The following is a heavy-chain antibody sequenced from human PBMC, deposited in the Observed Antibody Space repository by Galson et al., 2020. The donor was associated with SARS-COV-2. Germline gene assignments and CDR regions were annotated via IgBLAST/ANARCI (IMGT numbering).Heavy chain of an antibody. D-gene: IGHD1-26*01. CDR1: GGSISSSIYF. CDR2: TYDSGST. V-gene: IGHV4-39*01. CDR3: AGHGRVELLFPFVF. Sequence: SETLSLTCTVSGGSISSSIYFWGWIRQPPGKALQWIGTTYDSGSTYYDPSLKGRLTISVDTSKNQLSLKLSSVTAADTAVYYCAGHGRVELLFPFVFWGQGILVTVSA. J-gene: IGHJ4*02.